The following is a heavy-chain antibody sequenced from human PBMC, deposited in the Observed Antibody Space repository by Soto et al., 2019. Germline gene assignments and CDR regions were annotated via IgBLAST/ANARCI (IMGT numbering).Heavy chain of an antibody. Sequence: QVQLVESGGGVVQPGRSLRLSCAASGFTFSSYGMHCVRQAPGKGLEWVAVISYDGSNKYYADSVKGRFTISRDNSKNTLYLQMNSLRAEDTAVYYCAKEMGIVGAYYFDYWGQGTLVTVSS. CDR2: ISYDGSNK. CDR1: GFTFSSYG. D-gene: IGHD1-26*01. CDR3: AKEMGIVGAYYFDY. V-gene: IGHV3-30*18. J-gene: IGHJ4*02.